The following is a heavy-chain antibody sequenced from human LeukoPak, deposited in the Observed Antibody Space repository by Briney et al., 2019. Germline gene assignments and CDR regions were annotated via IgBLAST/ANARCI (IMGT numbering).Heavy chain of an antibody. CDR2: INPNSGGT. J-gene: IGHJ4*02. D-gene: IGHD6-13*01. CDR3: ARASSSWYPVDY. CDR1: GYTFTGYY. V-gene: IGHV1-2*02. Sequence: ASVKVSCKASGYTFTGYYMHWVRQAPGQGLEWMGWINPNSGGTNYAQKLQGRVTMTTDTSTSTAYMELRSLRSDDTAVYYCARASSSWYPVDYWGQGTLVTVSS.